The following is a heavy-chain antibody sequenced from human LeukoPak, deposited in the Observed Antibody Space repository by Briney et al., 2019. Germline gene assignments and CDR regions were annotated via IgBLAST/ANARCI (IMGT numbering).Heavy chain of an antibody. D-gene: IGHD3-3*01. V-gene: IGHV5-51*01. CDR2: IYPGDSDT. Sequence: GEPLKISCKGSGYSFTSYWIGWVRQMPGKGLEWMGIIYPGDSDTRYSPSFQGQVTISADKSISTAYLQWSSLKASDTAMYYCARSYDSYYYYMDVWGKGTTVTVSS. J-gene: IGHJ6*03. CDR1: GYSFTSYW. CDR3: ARSYDSYYYYMDV.